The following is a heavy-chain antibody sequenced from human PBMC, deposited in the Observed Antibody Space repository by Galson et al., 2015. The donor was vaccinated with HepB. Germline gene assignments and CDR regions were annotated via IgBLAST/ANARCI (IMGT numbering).Heavy chain of an antibody. CDR1: GYTFTSYG. CDR3: ANGGGDCYRVSCTAFDI. D-gene: IGHD2-21*01. Sequence: SVKVSCKASGYTFTSYGVSWVRQAPGQGLEWMGWISAYNGNTNYAQKLQGRVTITADESTSTAYMELSSLRSEDTAAYYCANGGGDCYRVSCTAFDIWGQGTKVTVSS. CDR2: ISAYNGNT. V-gene: IGHV1-18*04. J-gene: IGHJ3*02.